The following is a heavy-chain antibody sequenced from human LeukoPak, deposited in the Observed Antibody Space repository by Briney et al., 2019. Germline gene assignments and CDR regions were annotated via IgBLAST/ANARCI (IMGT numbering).Heavy chain of an antibody. CDR3: ARDTGTTVTAYIDY. CDR2: INPNSGGT. V-gene: IGHV1-2*02. Sequence: ASVKVSCKASGYTFTGYYMHWVRQAPGQGLEWMGWINPNSGGTNYAQKFQGRVTMTRDTSISTAYMELSRLRSDDTAVYYCARDTGTTVTAYIDYWGQGTLVTVSS. CDR1: GYTFTGYY. J-gene: IGHJ4*02. D-gene: IGHD4-17*01.